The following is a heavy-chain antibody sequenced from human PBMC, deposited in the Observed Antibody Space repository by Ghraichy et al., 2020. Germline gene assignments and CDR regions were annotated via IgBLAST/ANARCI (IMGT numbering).Heavy chain of an antibody. Sequence: GESLNISCAASGFTFSSYAMHWVRQAPGKGLEWVAVISYDGSNKYYADSVKGRFTISRDNSKNTLYLQMNSLRAEDTAVYYCVGSGYSFDYWGQGTLVTVSS. CDR3: VGSGYSFDY. CDR2: ISYDGSNK. D-gene: IGHD3-3*01. V-gene: IGHV3-30*04. J-gene: IGHJ4*02. CDR1: GFTFSSYA.